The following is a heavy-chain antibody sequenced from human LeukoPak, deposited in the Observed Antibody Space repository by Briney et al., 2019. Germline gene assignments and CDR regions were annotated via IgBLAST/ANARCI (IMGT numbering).Heavy chain of an antibody. CDR2: ITPIIDSA. CDR3: TRVNLRGSQYNWFDP. J-gene: IGHJ5*02. Sequence: SVKVSCKTSGGTFRSHTFSWVRQAPGQGLEWMGRITPIIDSAKYAQKFRDRLTITADTYTGTAYMELSSLTPEDTALYYCTRVNLRGSQYNWFDPWGQGTLVIVSS. CDR1: GGTFRSHT. V-gene: IGHV1-69*08. D-gene: IGHD1-26*01.